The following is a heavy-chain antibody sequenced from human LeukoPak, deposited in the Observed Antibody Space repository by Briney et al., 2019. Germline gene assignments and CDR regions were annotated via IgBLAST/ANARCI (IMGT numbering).Heavy chain of an antibody. J-gene: IGHJ5*02. CDR3: ARGRDTVEPVNWFDP. CDR2: IYYSVSN. CDR1: CGSITSYY. Sequence: SETLSLTRTLSCGSITSYYWGSIRQPPGKGLEWIGYIYYSVSNNYNPSLKSRVNISVDTVKAQFSLKMSSVTAADTAVYYCARGRDTVEPVNWFDPWGQGTLVTVSS. V-gene: IGHV4-59*01. D-gene: IGHD5-18*01.